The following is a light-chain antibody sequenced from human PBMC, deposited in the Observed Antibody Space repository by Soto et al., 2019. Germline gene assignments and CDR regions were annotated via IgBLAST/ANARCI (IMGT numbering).Light chain of an antibody. CDR1: NIGRKG. CDR3: QVWDSGSAHVV. J-gene: IGLJ2*01. Sequence: SYELTHPPSGLVAPGKTASIACGGNNIGRKGVHWYQQKPGQAPVLVIYSDTDLPPVIPGRFSGANSANLATLTISMGEAGEEADYYCQVWDSGSAHVVFGGGTTLTVL. V-gene: IGLV3-21*04. CDR2: SDT.